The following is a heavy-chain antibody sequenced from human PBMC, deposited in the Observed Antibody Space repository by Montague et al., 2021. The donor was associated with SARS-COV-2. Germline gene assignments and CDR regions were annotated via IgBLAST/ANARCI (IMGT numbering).Heavy chain of an antibody. CDR3: GRQGSSSSWYGDYYYGMDV. J-gene: IGHJ6*02. V-gene: IGHV4-39*01. Sequence: SETLSLTCTVSGGSISSSSYYWGWIRQPPGKGLEWIGSIYYSGSTYYNPSLKSRVTISVDTSKNQFSLKLSSVTAADTAVYYCGRQGSSSSWYGDYYYGMDVWSQGTTGAVSS. D-gene: IGHD6-13*01. CDR1: GGSISSSSYY. CDR2: IYYSGST.